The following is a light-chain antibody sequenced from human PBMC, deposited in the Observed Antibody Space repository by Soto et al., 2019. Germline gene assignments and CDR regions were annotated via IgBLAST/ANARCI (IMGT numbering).Light chain of an antibody. CDR1: QSISSY. J-gene: IGKJ4*01. Sequence: IQLTQSPSSLSASVGDRVTITCLASQSISSYVAWYQQQPGKATKLLIYAASTLQSGVPSRFSGSGSGTDFTLTISSLQPEDFATYYCLQHNSYPHTFGGGTKVDIK. V-gene: IGKV1-9*01. CDR2: AAS. CDR3: LQHNSYPHT.